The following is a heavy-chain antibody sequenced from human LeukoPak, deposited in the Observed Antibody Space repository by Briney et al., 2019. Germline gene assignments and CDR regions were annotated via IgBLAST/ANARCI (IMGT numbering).Heavy chain of an antibody. CDR1: GFTFSSYS. CDR3: ARVPRRGLSYIAAASFWFDL. Sequence: GGSLRLSCAASGFTFSSYSMHWVRQAPGKGLEWVSSISSSTTYIYYADSVRGRFTISRDNAKNSLSLQMNSLRAEDTAVYYCARVPRRGLSYIAAASFWFDLWGQGTLVTVSS. CDR2: ISSSTTYI. J-gene: IGHJ5*02. D-gene: IGHD6-13*01. V-gene: IGHV3-21*01.